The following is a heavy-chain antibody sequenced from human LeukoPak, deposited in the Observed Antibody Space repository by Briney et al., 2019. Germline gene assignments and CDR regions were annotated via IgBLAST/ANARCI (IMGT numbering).Heavy chain of an antibody. J-gene: IGHJ4*02. D-gene: IGHD6-19*01. Sequence: GGSLRLSCKASGFTLTRSAMGWVRQAPGKGLEWVSCITNSGGGTYYADSVKGRFTISRDNSKNTLYLQMNSLRAEDTAVYYCAKDLWTDSSGWNYFDYWGQGTLVTVSS. CDR1: GFTLTRSA. CDR2: ITNSGGGT. CDR3: AKDLWTDSSGWNYFDY. V-gene: IGHV3-23*01.